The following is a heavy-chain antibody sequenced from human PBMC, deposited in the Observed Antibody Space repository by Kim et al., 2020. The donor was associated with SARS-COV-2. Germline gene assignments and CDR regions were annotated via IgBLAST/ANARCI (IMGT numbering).Heavy chain of an antibody. D-gene: IGHD1-1*01. CDR2: INYNGGAT. CDR1: GFTFTRYA. V-gene: IGHV3-23*01. J-gene: IGHJ4*02. CDR3: GMNWNLDF. Sequence: GGSLRLSCAASGFTFTRYAMAWVRQAPGKGLEWVSDINYNGGATCYSESVKGRFTISRDDSKNTVFLQMNNLRVEDTAVYYCGMNWNLDFWGQGTLVTVSS.